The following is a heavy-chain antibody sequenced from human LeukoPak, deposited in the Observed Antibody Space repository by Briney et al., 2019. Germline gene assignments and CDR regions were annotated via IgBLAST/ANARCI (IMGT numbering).Heavy chain of an antibody. Sequence: GGSLRLSCAASGFTFSSYTMNWVRQAPGKGLEWLSYTTSSSSTVYYADSVKGRFTISRDNAKNSLFLQMNSLRDEDTAVYYCARDYGDPQNPYYYYGLDVWGQGTTVTVSS. J-gene: IGHJ6*02. CDR3: ARDYGDPQNPYYYYGLDV. D-gene: IGHD4-17*01. CDR2: TTSSSSTV. CDR1: GFTFSSYT. V-gene: IGHV3-48*02.